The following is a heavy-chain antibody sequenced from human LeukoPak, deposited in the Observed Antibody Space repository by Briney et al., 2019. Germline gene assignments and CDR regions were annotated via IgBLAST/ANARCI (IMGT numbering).Heavy chain of an antibody. J-gene: IGHJ3*02. CDR2: ISSNGGST. D-gene: IGHD3-3*01. Sequence: PGGSQRLSCAASGFTFSSYAMHWVRQAPGKGLEYVSAISSNGGSTYYANSVKGRFTISRDNSKNTLYLQMGSLRAEDMAVYYCAREGGITIFGVAPRGADAFDIWGQGTMVTVSS. V-gene: IGHV3-64*01. CDR1: GFTFSSYA. CDR3: AREGGITIFGVAPRGADAFDI.